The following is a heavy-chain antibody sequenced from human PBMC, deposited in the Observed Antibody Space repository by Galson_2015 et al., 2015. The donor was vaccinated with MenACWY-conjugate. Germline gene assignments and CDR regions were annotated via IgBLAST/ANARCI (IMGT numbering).Heavy chain of an antibody. CDR2: ISSSGNTI. V-gene: IGHV3-48*03. D-gene: IGHD3-22*01. Sequence: SLRLSCAASGFTFSSYEMNWVRQAPGKGLEWVSYISSSGNTIYYADSVKGRFTISRDNAKNSLYLQMNSLRAEDTAVYYCARGVYDSSGYYFPWGQGTLSPSPQ. CDR1: GFTFSSYE. CDR3: ARGVYDSSGYYFP. J-gene: IGHJ1*01.